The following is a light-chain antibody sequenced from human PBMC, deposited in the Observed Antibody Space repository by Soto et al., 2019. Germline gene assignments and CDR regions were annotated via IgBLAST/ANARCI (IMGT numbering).Light chain of an antibody. CDR2: GNS. V-gene: IGLV1-40*01. J-gene: IGLJ1*01. CDR3: QSYDSSLSGFYV. Sequence: QSVLTQPPSVSGGPGQRVTISCTGGSSNIGAGYDVHWYQQLPGTAPKLLIYGNSNRPSGVPDRFSGSKSGTSASLAITGLQAEDEADYYCQSYDSSLSGFYVFXTGTKVTVL. CDR1: SSNIGAGYD.